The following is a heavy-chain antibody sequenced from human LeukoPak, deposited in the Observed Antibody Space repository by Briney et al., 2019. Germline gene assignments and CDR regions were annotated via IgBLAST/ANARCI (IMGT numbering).Heavy chain of an antibody. Sequence: GPVKVSCKVSGYTLTELSMHWVRQAPGKGLEWMGGFDPEDGETIYAQKFQGRVTMTRNTSISTAYMELSSLRSEDTAVYYCARGSSGWGGVFDYWGQGTLVTVSS. D-gene: IGHD6-19*01. CDR1: GYTLTELS. J-gene: IGHJ4*02. CDR2: FDPEDGET. V-gene: IGHV1-24*01. CDR3: ARGSSGWGGVFDY.